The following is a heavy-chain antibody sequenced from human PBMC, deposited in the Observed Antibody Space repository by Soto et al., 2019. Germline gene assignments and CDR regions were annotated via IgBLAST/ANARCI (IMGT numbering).Heavy chain of an antibody. V-gene: IGHV4-39*01. Sequence: SETLSLTCTVSGGSISSSSYYWGWIRQPPGKGLEWIGSIYYSGSTYYNPSLKSRVTISVDTSKNQFSLKLSSVTAADTAVYYCARHRGDILTGFDYWGQGTLVTVSS. D-gene: IGHD3-9*01. CDR1: GGSISSSSYY. CDR2: IYYSGST. CDR3: ARHRGDILTGFDY. J-gene: IGHJ4*02.